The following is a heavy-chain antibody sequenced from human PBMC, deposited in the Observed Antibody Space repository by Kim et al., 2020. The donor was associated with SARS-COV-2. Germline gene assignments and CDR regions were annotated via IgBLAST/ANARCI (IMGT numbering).Heavy chain of an antibody. CDR1: GGSISSYY. Sequence: SETLSLPCTVSGGSISSYYWSWIRQPPGKGLEWIGYIYYSGSTNYNPSLKSRVTISVDTSKNQFSLKLSSVTAADTAVYYCARQGYDILTGYYWFDYWGQGTLVTVSS. D-gene: IGHD3-9*01. V-gene: IGHV4-59*13. CDR3: ARQGYDILTGYYWFDY. J-gene: IGHJ4*02. CDR2: IYYSGST.